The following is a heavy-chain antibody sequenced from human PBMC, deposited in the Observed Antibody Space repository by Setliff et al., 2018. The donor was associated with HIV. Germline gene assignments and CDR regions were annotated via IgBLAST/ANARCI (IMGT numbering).Heavy chain of an antibody. CDR2: VHYSGNT. CDR3: ARVRGYSSSSRDFYYHNMEV. V-gene: IGHV4-39*02. CDR1: GGSISTVTYY. Sequence: LFGGSISTVTYYWAWIRQPPGKGLEWIGNVHYSGNTYYTSSLQSRVIISADTSKSQFYLRLSSVTAADTGVYYCARVRGYSSSSRDFYYHNMEVWGKGTTVTVSS. D-gene: IGHD6-6*01. J-gene: IGHJ6*03.